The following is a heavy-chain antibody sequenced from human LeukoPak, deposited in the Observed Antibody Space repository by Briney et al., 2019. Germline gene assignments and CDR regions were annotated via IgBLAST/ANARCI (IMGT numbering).Heavy chain of an antibody. CDR2: IYYSGST. Sequence: SETLSLTCTVSGGSISSYYWSWIRQPPGKGLEWIGYIYYSGSTNYNPSLKSRVTISVDTSKNQFSLKLSSVTAADTAVYYCARSTNPRDAFDIWGQGTMVTVSS. J-gene: IGHJ3*02. V-gene: IGHV4-59*12. D-gene: IGHD1-1*01. CDR3: ARSTNPRDAFDI. CDR1: GGSISSYY.